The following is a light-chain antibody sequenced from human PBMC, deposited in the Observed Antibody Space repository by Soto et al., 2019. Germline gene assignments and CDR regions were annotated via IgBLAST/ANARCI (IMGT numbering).Light chain of an antibody. CDR3: QHRSNWLGT. J-gene: IGKJ3*01. CDR2: DAS. V-gene: IGKV3-11*01. CDR1: QSVGSF. Sequence: EIVLTQSPATLSLSPGERATLSCRASQSVGSFLAWYQQKSGQTPRLLIYDASNRATGIPARFSGSGSGTDFTLTISSLEPADFAVYYCQHRSNWLGTFGPGTKVDIK.